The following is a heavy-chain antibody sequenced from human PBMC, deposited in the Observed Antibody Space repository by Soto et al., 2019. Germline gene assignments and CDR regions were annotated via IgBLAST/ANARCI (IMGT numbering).Heavy chain of an antibody. V-gene: IGHV4-39*01. CDR3: ARHDSRSNWFDP. J-gene: IGHJ5*02. D-gene: IGHD2-21*02. CDR1: AGSISNTIYY. CDR2: TYYSGRT. Sequence: SETLSLTCTVSAGSISNTIYYWAWIRQPPGKGLEWIGTTYYSGRTYFNPSLKSRVSISVDTSKNQSYLKLSSVTAADTAVYYCARHDSRSNWFDPWGQGTLVTVSS.